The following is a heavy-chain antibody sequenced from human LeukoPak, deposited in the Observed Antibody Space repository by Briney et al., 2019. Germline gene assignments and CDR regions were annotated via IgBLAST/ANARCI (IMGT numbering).Heavy chain of an antibody. Sequence: PGGSLRLSCLASGFTFSSYAVHWVRLAPGKGLIHVSAISTNGGSTYYADSVKGRFTISRDNSKNTLYLQMSSLGPEDTAVYYCVKVGSRGVIINYFDYWGQGTLVTVSS. CDR2: ISTNGGST. V-gene: IGHV3-64D*06. J-gene: IGHJ4*02. CDR1: GFTFSSYA. CDR3: VKVGSRGVIINYFDY. D-gene: IGHD3-10*01.